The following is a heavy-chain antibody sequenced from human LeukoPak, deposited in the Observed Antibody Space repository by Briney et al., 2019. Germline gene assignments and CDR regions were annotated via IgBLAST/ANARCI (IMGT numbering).Heavy chain of an antibody. V-gene: IGHV1-18*01. CDR1: GYTFTSYG. Sequence: GSSVKVSCKASGYTFTSYGISWVRQAPGQGLEWMGWISAYNGNTNYAHKLQGRVTMTTDTSTSTAYMELRSLRSDDTAVYYCARDSSSSWYTGLLYYFDYWGQGTLVTVSS. CDR2: ISAYNGNT. CDR3: ARDSSSSWYTGLLYYFDY. D-gene: IGHD6-13*01. J-gene: IGHJ4*02.